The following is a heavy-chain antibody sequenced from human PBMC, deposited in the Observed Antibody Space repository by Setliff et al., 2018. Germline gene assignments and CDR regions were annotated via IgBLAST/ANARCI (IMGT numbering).Heavy chain of an antibody. CDR3: ATNFSEGY. V-gene: IGHV3-9*01. CDR1: GFTFDDYG. J-gene: IGHJ4*02. CDR2: ISWNSNYI. Sequence: GGSLRLSCAASGFTFDDYGMSWVRQAPGKGLEWVSGISWNSNYIAYADSVKGRFTISRDNAKNSLYLQMNSLRPEDTAFYYCATNFSEGYWGQGTLVTVSS.